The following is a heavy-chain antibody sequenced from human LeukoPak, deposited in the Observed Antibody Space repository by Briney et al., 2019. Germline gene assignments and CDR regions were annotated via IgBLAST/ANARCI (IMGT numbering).Heavy chain of an antibody. CDR2: IGTAGDT. Sequence: GGSLRVSCAASGFTFSSYDMHWVRQATGKGLEWVSAIGTAGDTYYPGSVKGRFTISRENAKNSLYLQMNSLRAGDTAVYYCARGRAAGPSSDFDIWGQGTMVTVSS. CDR3: ARGRAAGPSSDFDI. V-gene: IGHV3-13*01. CDR1: GFTFSSYD. J-gene: IGHJ3*02. D-gene: IGHD6-6*01.